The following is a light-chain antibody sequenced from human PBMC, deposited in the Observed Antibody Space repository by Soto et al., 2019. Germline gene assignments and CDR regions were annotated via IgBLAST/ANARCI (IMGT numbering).Light chain of an antibody. J-gene: IGKJ4*01. Sequence: EIVMTQSPATLSVSPGERATLSCRANQSVSSKLAWYQQKPGQAPRLLIYGASTRATGIPVRFSGSGSGTELTLTISSLQSEDFAVYYCQQYNKWPPLTFGGGTKVEIK. CDR2: GAS. CDR3: QQYNKWPPLT. CDR1: QSVSSK. V-gene: IGKV3-15*01.